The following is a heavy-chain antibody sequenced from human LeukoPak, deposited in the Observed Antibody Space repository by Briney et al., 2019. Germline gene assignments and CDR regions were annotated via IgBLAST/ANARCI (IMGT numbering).Heavy chain of an antibody. CDR2: IRSKANSYAT. CDR3: SVGCSSTSCLDC. Sequence: GGSLKLSCAASGFTFSGSAMHWVRQASGKGLEWVGRIRSKANSYATAYAASVKGRFTISRDDSKNTAYLQMNSLKTEDTAVYYCSVGCSSTSCLDCWGQGTLVTVSS. J-gene: IGHJ4*02. D-gene: IGHD2-2*01. CDR1: GFTFSGSA. V-gene: IGHV3-73*01.